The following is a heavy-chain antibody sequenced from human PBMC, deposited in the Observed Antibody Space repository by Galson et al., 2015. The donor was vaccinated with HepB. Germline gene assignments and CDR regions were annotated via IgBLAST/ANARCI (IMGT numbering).Heavy chain of an antibody. Sequence: SLRLSCAASGFTFSSYGMHWVRQAPGKGLEWVAVISYDGSNKYYADSVKGRFTISRDNSKNTLYLQMNSLRAEDTAVYYCAKMELEWFIYDAFEIWGQGTMVTVSS. CDR3: AKMELEWFIYDAFEI. J-gene: IGHJ3*02. V-gene: IGHV3-30*18. CDR1: GFTFSSYG. CDR2: ISYDGSNK. D-gene: IGHD3-3*01.